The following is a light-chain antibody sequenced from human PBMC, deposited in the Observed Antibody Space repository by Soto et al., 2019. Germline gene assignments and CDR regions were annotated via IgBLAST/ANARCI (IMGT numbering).Light chain of an antibody. J-gene: IGLJ2*01. Sequence: QSVLTQSPSASASLGASVKLTCTLSSGHSSYAIAWHQQQPEKGPRYLMKLNSDGSHSKGDGIPDRFPGSSSGAERYLTISSLQSEDEADYYCQTYEVFGGGTKLTVL. CDR3: QTYEV. CDR1: SGHSSYA. V-gene: IGLV4-69*01. CDR2: LNSDGSH.